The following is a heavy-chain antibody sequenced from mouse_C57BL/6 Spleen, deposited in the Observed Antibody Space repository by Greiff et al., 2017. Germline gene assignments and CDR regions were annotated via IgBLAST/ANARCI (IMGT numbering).Heavy chain of an antibody. CDR2: IYPSDSET. Sequence: QVQLKQPGAELVRPGSSVKLSCKASGYTFTSYWMDWVKQRPGQGLEWIGNIYPSDSETHYNQKFKDKATLTVDKSSSTAYMQLSSLTSEDSAVYYCARGYWYFDVWGTGTTVTVSS. CDR1: GYTFTSYW. CDR3: ARGYWYFDV. J-gene: IGHJ1*03. V-gene: IGHV1-61*01.